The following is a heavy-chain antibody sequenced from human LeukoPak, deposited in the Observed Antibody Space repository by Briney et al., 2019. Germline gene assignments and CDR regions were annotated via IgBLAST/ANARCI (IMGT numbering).Heavy chain of an antibody. D-gene: IGHD1-1*01. J-gene: IGHJ4*02. CDR3: AKSHASIWNVYDY. V-gene: IGHV3-23*01. Sequence: GGSLRLSCAASGFSFSSYAMSWVRQTPGNGLEWVSGLSGNGGGTYYADSVKGRFTVSRDNSKNTLFLQMNSLRAEDTAVYYCAKSHASIWNVYDYWGQGTLVTVSS. CDR2: LSGNGGGT. CDR1: GFSFSSYA.